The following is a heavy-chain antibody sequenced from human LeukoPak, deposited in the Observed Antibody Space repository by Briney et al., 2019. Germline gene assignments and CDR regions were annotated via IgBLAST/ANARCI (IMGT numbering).Heavy chain of an antibody. V-gene: IGHV4-30-2*01. CDR2: IYHSGST. CDR1: GGSISSGGYY. CDR3: AKGAIPIFDY. D-gene: IGHD4/OR15-4a*01. Sequence: SETLSLTCTVSGGSISSGGYYWSWIRQPPGKGLEWIGYIYHSGSTYYNPSLKSRVTISVDRSKNQFSLKLSSVTAADTAVYYCAKGAIPIFDYWGQGTRVTVSS. J-gene: IGHJ4*02.